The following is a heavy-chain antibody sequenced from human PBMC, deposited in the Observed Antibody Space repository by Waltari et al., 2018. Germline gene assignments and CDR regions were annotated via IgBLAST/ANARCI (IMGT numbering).Heavy chain of an antibody. J-gene: IGHJ5*02. V-gene: IGHV1-2*06. CDR3: ARDWGYYSDTSGYPSNWFGP. CDR2: INPNTGDT. D-gene: IGHD3-22*01. Sequence: QVQLVQSGAEVKKPGASVKVSCKASGYTFTGYYFHWVRQAPGQGLEWMGQINPNTGDTTYAQEVQGRVTMTRDTSISTAYMELTSLRSEDTAVYYCARDWGYYSDTSGYPSNWFGPWGQGTLVTVSS. CDR1: GYTFTGYY.